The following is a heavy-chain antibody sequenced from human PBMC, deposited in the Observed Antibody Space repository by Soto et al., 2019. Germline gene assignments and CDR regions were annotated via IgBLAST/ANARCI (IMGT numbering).Heavy chain of an antibody. V-gene: IGHV3-23*01. CDR1: GFTFTSYA. Sequence: PGGSLRLSCAASGFTFTSYAMSWFRLTPGKGLEWVSAISGSGSNTFYADSVRGRFTISRDNSKNTVFLQMNNLRAEDTAVYFCARDRATFDYWGQGTRVTSPQ. CDR3: ARDRATFDY. J-gene: IGHJ4*02. CDR2: ISGSGSNT.